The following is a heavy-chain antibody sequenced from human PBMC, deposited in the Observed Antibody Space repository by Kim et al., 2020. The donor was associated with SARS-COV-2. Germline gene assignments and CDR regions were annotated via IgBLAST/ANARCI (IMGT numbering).Heavy chain of an antibody. D-gene: IGHD2-21*01. J-gene: IGHJ6*02. V-gene: IGHV1-18*01. CDR1: GYTFTSYG. Sequence: ASVKVSCKASGYTFTSYGISWVRQAPGQGLEWMGWISAYNGNTNYAQKLQGRVTMTTDTSTSTAYMELRSLRSDDTAVYYCARDRISGWSPLGDYYYYGMDVWGQGTTVTVSS. CDR2: ISAYNGNT. CDR3: ARDRISGWSPLGDYYYYGMDV.